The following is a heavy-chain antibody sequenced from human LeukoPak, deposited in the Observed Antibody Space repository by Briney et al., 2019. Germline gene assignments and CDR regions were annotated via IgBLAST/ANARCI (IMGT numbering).Heavy chain of an antibody. D-gene: IGHD5-12*01. CDR3: VRHDGRGGATMGALDS. J-gene: IGHJ4*02. CDR1: GGSFSGYY. Sequence: SETLSLTCAVYGGSFSGYYWSWIRHPPGKGLEWIGEINHSGSTNYNPSLKGRVTISVDTSKNQFSLKLSSVTAADTAVYYCVRHDGRGGATMGALDSWGQGSLVTVSS. CDR2: INHSGST. V-gene: IGHV4-34*01.